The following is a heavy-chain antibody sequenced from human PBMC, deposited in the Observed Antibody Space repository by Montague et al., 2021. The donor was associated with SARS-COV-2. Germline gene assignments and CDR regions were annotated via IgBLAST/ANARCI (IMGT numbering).Heavy chain of an antibody. CDR2: IYDCGAV. CDR3: VRDHPYGGPRGAYDI. CDR1: GGSITGYY. Sequence: SETLSLTCTVSGGSITGYYWSWLRRSPGKGLEWIAYIYDCGAVNXNPSLGSGVTISTDTSKNQLSLKVNSVTAADTAVYYCVRDHPYGGPRGAYDIWGQGTVVTVSS. D-gene: IGHD4-23*01. V-gene: IGHV4-59*01. J-gene: IGHJ3*02.